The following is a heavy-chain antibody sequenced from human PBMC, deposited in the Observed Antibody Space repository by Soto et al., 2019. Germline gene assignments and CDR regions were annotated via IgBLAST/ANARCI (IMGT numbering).Heavy chain of an antibody. CDR3: AKGGIAAAARYDYDGMDV. J-gene: IGHJ6*02. CDR2: IAYDGSNK. V-gene: IGHV3-30*18. CDR1: GFTFSSYG. D-gene: IGHD6-13*01. Sequence: QVQLVESGGGVVQPGRSLRLSCAASGFTFSSYGMHWVRQAPGKGLEWVAVIAYDGSNKYHADSVKGGFTISRDNSKNTLYLQMNSLRAEDTAVYYGAKGGIAAAARYDYDGMDVWGQGTTVTVSS.